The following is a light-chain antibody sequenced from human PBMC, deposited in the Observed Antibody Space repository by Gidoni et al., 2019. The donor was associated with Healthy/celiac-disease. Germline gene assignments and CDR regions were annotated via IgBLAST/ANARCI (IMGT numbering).Light chain of an antibody. CDR2: DAS. CDR3: QQYNSYLT. V-gene: IGKV1-5*01. J-gene: IGKJ2*01. Sequence: DIQMTQSPSTLSASVGDRVTITCRASQSISSWLAWYQQKPGKAPKLLIYDASSLESGVPSRFSGSGSGTEFTLTISSLQPDDFATYYCQQYNSYLTFGQGTKLEIK. CDR1: QSISSW.